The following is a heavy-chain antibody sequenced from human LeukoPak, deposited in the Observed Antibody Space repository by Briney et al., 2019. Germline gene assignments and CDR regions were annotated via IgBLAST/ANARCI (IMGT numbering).Heavy chain of an antibody. CDR3: ARGRTYYYYMDV. CDR1: GGSISSGSYY. J-gene: IGHJ6*03. V-gene: IGHV4-61*02. Sequence: SETLSLTCTVSGGSISSGSYYWSWIRQPAGKGLEWIGRIYTSGSTNYNPSLKSRVTISVDTSKNQFSLKLSSVTAADTAVYYCARGRTYYYYMDVWGKGTTVTVSS. CDR2: IYTSGST.